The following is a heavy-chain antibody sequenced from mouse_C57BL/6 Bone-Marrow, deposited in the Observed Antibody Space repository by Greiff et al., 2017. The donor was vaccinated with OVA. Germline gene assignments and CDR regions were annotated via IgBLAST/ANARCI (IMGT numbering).Heavy chain of an antibody. CDR1: GFSLTSYG. CDR2: IWSDGST. V-gene: IGHV2-6-1*01. Sequence: QVQLQQSGPGLVAPSQSLSITCTVSGFSLTSYGVHWVRQPPGKGLEWLVVIWSDGSTTYNSALKSRLSISKDNSKSQVFLKMNSLQTDDTAMYYCARHGPRIGGGSRNWYFDVWGTGTTVTVSS. J-gene: IGHJ1*03. D-gene: IGHD1-1*01. CDR3: ARHGPRIGGGSRNWYFDV.